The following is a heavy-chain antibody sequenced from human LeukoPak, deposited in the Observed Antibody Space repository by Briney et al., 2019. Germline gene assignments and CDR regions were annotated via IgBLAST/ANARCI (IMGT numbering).Heavy chain of an antibody. CDR1: GGSISSYY. CDR2: IYTSGST. D-gene: IGHD3-10*01. V-gene: IGHV4-4*07. J-gene: IGHJ5*02. CDR3: ARDRDRYGSGSYWFDP. Sequence: SETLSLTCTVSGGSISSYYWSWIRQPAGKGREWIGRIYTSGSTNYNPSLKSRVTMSVDTSKNQFSLKLSSVTAADTAVYYCARDRDRYGSGSYWFDPWGQGTLVTVSS.